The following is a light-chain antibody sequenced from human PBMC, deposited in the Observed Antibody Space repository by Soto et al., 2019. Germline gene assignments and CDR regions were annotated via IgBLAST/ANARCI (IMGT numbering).Light chain of an antibody. CDR2: DVS. CDR3: SSYTSSSTPV. J-gene: IGLJ2*01. V-gene: IGLV2-14*01. Sequence: QSVLTQPASVSGSPGQSSTISCTGTSSDVGGYNYVSWYQQHPGKAPKLMIYDVSNRPSGVSNRFSGSKSGNTASLTISGLHAEYEADYYCSSYTSSSTPVFGGGTKLTVL. CDR1: SSDVGGYNY.